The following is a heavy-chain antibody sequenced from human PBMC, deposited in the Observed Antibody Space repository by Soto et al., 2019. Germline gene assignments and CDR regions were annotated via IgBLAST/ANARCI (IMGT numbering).Heavy chain of an antibody. CDR2: ISTYNGHT. D-gene: IGHD3-22*01. J-gene: IGHJ1*01. CDR3: ATQYHDCCGYYCLGY. V-gene: IGHV1-18*01. Sequence: ASVKVSCKTSGYTFTTYGITWVRQAPGQGLEWMGWISTYNGHTNYAQNLQGRVTMTTDTSTSTAYMELWSLRSDDTAVYYCATQYHDCCGYYCLGYWGQGTRVTVSS. CDR1: GYTFTTYG.